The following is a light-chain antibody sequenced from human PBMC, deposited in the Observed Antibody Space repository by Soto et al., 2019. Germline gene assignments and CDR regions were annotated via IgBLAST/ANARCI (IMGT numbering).Light chain of an antibody. V-gene: IGKV1-16*01. CDR2: AAS. Sequence: DIQMTQSPSSLSASIGDRVTITCRASQSISSYLNWFQQKPGEAPKLLIQAASSLQSGVPSRFSGSGSGTEFTLTISSLQPDDFATYYCQQYNSYSFGQGTKVEIK. CDR3: QQYNSYS. J-gene: IGKJ1*01. CDR1: QSISSY.